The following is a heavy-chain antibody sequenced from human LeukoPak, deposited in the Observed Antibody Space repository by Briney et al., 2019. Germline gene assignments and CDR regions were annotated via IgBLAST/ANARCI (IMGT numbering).Heavy chain of an antibody. Sequence: GGSLRLSCAASGFTFSSYAMHWVRQAPGKGLEWVAVISYDGSNKYYADSVKGRFTISRDNSKNTLYLQMNSLRAEDTAVHYCVKVLDVGFWGSYVAAFDVWGQGTMVTVSS. V-gene: IGHV3-30-3*01. CDR1: GFTFSSYA. CDR2: ISYDGSNK. J-gene: IGHJ3*01. CDR3: VKVLDVGFWGSYVAAFDV. D-gene: IGHD3-16*01.